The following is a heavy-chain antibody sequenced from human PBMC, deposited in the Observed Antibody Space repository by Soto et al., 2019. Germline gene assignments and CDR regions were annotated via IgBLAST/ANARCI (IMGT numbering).Heavy chain of an antibody. Sequence: ASVKVSCKASGFTFTSSAMQWVRQARGQRLEWIGWIVVGSGNTNYAQKFQERVTITRDMSTSTAYMELSSLRSEDTAVYYCAAASLRYFDWSRSAYYGMDVWGQGTTVTVSS. J-gene: IGHJ6*02. D-gene: IGHD3-9*01. V-gene: IGHV1-58*02. CDR2: IVVGSGNT. CDR3: AAASLRYFDWSRSAYYGMDV. CDR1: GFTFTSSA.